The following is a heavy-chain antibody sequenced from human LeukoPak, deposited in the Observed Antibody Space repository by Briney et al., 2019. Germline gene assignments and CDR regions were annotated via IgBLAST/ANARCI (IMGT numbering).Heavy chain of an antibody. CDR1: GGSISTSGYY. CDR3: ARGQGLRPIDY. J-gene: IGHJ4*02. D-gene: IGHD4-17*01. V-gene: IGHV4-39*07. Sequence: PSETLSLTCTVSGGSISTSGYYWGWIRQPPGEGLEWIGIIYYSGSTYYNPSLKSRVTLSVDASRNQFSLKLSSVTAADTAVYYCARGQGLRPIDYWGQGTLVTVSS. CDR2: IYYSGST.